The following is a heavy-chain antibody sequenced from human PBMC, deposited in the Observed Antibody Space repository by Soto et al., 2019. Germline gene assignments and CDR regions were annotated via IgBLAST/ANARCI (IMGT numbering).Heavy chain of an antibody. CDR1: GGSISSGGYY. CDR2: IDYSGST. D-gene: IGHD4-4*01. J-gene: IGHJ6*02. V-gene: IGHV4-31*03. Sequence: QVQLQESGPGLVKPSQTLSLTCTVSGGSISSGGYYWSWIRQHPGKGLEWIGYIDYSGSTYYNPPLKSRVTISVDTSKNQFSLKLSSVTAADTAVYYCARDKTTVKHYYYYYGMDVWGQGTTVTVSS. CDR3: ARDKTTVKHYYYYYGMDV.